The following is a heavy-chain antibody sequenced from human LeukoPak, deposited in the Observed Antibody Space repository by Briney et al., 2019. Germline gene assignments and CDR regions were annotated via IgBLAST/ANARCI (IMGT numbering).Heavy chain of an antibody. CDR3: AKDPGYDFYFDY. D-gene: IGHD5-12*01. Sequence: PGGSLRLSCEASGLTFSSYGMSWVRQAPGKGLQWVSAITGGGGTTYYADSVKGRFTISRDNSKNTLYLQMNSLRAEDTAVYYCAKDPGYDFYFDYWGQGTLVTVSS. V-gene: IGHV3-23*01. J-gene: IGHJ4*02. CDR2: ITGGGGTT. CDR1: GLTFSSYG.